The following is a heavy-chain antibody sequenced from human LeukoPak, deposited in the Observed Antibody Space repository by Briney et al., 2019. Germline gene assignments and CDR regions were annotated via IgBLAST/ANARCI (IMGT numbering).Heavy chain of an antibody. CDR1: GFRFSGYS. CDR3: TRTLCTSTSNCFDY. Sequence: PGGSLRLSCVASGFRFSGYSMNWVRQAPGKGLEWVSIINDYSTEIHYADSVKGRFTISRDNAKNSLYLQMSSLRVEDTAVYYCTRTLCTSTSNCFDYWGQGALVAVSS. D-gene: IGHD2-2*01. V-gene: IGHV3-21*01. J-gene: IGHJ4*02. CDR2: INDYSTEI.